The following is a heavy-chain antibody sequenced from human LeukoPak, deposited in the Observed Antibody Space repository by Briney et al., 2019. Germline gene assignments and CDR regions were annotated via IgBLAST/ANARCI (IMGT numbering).Heavy chain of an antibody. V-gene: IGHV1-2*06. J-gene: IGHJ4*02. CDR2: INPNSGGT. Sequence: ASVKVSCKASGYTFTGYCTHWVRQAPGQGLEWMGRINPNSGGTNYAQKFQGRVTMTRDTSISTAYMELSRLRSDDTAVYYCARVGTTVVTPHDYWGQGTLVTVSS. CDR1: GYTFTGYC. CDR3: ARVGTTVVTPHDY. D-gene: IGHD4-23*01.